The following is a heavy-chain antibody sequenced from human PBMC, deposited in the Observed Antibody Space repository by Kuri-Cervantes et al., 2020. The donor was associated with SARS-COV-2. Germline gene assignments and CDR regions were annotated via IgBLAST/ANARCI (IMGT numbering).Heavy chain of an antibody. Sequence: LSLTCAASGFTFSSYAMSWVRQAPGKGLEWVSAISGSGGSTYYADSVKGRFTISRDNSKNTLYLQMNSLRAEDTAVYYCARDRWFGELITYYYYMDVWGKGTTVTVSS. CDR1: GFTFSSYA. CDR2: ISGSGGST. V-gene: IGHV3-23*01. D-gene: IGHD3-10*01. J-gene: IGHJ6*03. CDR3: ARDRWFGELITYYYYMDV.